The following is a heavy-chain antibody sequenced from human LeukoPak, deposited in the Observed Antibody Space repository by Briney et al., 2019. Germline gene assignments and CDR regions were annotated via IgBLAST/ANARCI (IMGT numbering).Heavy chain of an antibody. CDR3: ARDIITAAGSGDY. J-gene: IGHJ4*02. Sequence: GGSLRLSCAASGFTFSSYEMNWVRQAPGKGLECVSVLYSGVGTYYADSVKGRFTISSDTSKNILYLQMNSLRAEDTAVYYCARDIITAAGSGDYWGQGTLVTVSS. CDR1: GFTFSSYE. V-gene: IGHV3-53*01. CDR2: LYSGVGT. D-gene: IGHD6-13*01.